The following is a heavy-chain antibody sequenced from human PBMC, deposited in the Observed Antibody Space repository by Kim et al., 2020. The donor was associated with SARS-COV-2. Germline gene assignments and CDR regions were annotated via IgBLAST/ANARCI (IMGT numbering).Heavy chain of an antibody. CDR1: AFTLSSYA. V-gene: IGHV3-23*01. CDR2: ISGSGGSA. D-gene: IGHD5-12*01. Sequence: GGSLRLSCAASAFTLSSYAMTWVRQAPGKGLEWVSDISGSGGSAYYADSVKGRFTISRDNSKNTLYLQMNSLRVEDTAVYYCATPRRGWLQFQGSGVWGQGTPVTLSS. CDR3: ATPRRGWLQFQGSGV. J-gene: IGHJ6*02.